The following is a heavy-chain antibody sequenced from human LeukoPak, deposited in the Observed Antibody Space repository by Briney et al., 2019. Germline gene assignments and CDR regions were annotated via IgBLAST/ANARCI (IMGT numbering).Heavy chain of an antibody. CDR1: GGSISTYY. CDR3: ARHERGYYFDY. V-gene: IGHV4-59*08. CDR2: IYYSGIP. D-gene: IGHD3-16*01. J-gene: IGHJ4*02. Sequence: SETLSLTCTVSGGSISTYYWSLIRQPAGKGLEWIGAIYYSGIPYYNPSLKSRVTLSVDTSKNQFSLRLSFVTAADTAVYYCARHERGYYFDYWGQGTLVTVSS.